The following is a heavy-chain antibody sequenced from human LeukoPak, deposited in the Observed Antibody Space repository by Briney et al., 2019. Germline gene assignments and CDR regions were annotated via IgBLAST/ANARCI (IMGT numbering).Heavy chain of an antibody. V-gene: IGHV4-31*03. CDR1: GGSISGGGYY. J-gene: IGHJ5*02. Sequence: SQTLSLTCTVSGGSISGGGYYWSWIRQHPGKGLEWIGYIYYSGSTYYNPSLKSRVTISVDTSKNQFSLKLSSVTAADTAVYYCARSPDCSSTSCSNWFDPWGQGTLVTVSS. CDR3: ARSPDCSSTSCSNWFDP. CDR2: IYYSGST. D-gene: IGHD2-2*01.